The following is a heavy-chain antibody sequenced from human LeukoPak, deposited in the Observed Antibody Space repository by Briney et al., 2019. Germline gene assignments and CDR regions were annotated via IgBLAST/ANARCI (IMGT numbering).Heavy chain of an antibody. J-gene: IGHJ4*02. CDR3: ARDYVTPGITGTTSPLDY. Sequence: ETLSLTCAVSAGSISSGNWWSWVRQAPGKGLEWVSGIIENGYDKYYADSVKGRFTISRDNSKNTLYLQMNSLRADDTAVYYCARDYVTPGITGTTSPLDYWGQGILVSVSS. CDR2: IIENGYDK. V-gene: IGHV3-23*01. D-gene: IGHD1-7*01. CDR1: AGSISSGN.